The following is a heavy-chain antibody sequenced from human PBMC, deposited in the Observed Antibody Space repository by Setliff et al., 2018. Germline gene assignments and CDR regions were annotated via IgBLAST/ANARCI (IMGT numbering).Heavy chain of an antibody. D-gene: IGHD1-26*01. J-gene: IGHJ4*02. CDR2: IDQSGST. CDR3: ARSPSSGAYWNPRPFYSDY. Sequence: SETLSLTCAVYGDSFSGYFWTWIRQPPGKGLEWIGDIDQSGSTNYNPSLKSRLTISVDTSKNQFSLSLSSVTAADTAVYYCARSPSSGAYWNPRPFYSDYWARGTLVTVSS. CDR1: GDSFSGYF. V-gene: IGHV4-34*01.